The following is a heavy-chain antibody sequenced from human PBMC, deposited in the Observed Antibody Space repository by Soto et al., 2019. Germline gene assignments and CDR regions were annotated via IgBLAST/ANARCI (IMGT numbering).Heavy chain of an antibody. J-gene: IGHJ2*01. CDR1: GFSFNNVW. V-gene: IGHV3-15*05. CDR3: ARILQYFGAPRAYFDL. D-gene: IGHD3-10*01. Sequence: EVQLVESGGGLIKPGGSLRLSCAASGFSFNNVWMSWVRQTPGKGLEWVGRIKSKADGGTADYAAPLKGRVTISRDDSTNTLDLQMNNLKTEDTGVYFCARILQYFGAPRAYFDLWGRGSLVSVSS. CDR2: IKSKADGGTA.